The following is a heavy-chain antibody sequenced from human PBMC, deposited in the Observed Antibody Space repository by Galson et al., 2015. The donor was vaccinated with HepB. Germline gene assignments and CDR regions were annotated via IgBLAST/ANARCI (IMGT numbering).Heavy chain of an antibody. CDR1: GFTVSSNY. CDR3: AKGVSTPWAVADPFDY. D-gene: IGHD6-19*01. V-gene: IGHV3-53*01. CDR2: IYSGGST. Sequence: SLRLSCAASGFTVSSNYMSWVRQAPGKGLEWVSVIYSGGSTYYADSVKGRFTISRDNSKNTLYLQMNSLRAEDTAVYYCAKGVSTPWAVADPFDYWGQGTLVTVSS. J-gene: IGHJ4*02.